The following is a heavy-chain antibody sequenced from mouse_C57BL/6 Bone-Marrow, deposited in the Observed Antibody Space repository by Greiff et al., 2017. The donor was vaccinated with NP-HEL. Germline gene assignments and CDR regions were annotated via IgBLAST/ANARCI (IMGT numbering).Heavy chain of an antibody. D-gene: IGHD2-2*01. J-gene: IGHJ3*01. CDR2: IYPRSGNT. V-gene: IGHV1-81*01. CDR1: GYTFTSYG. Sequence: QVQLQQSGAELVRPGASVKLSCKASGYTFTSYGISWVKQRTGQGLEWIGEIYPRSGNTYYNEKFKGKATLTADKSSSTAYMELRSLTSEDSAVYFCARSIYYGCDVLAYWGRGTRVTVTA. CDR3: ARSIYYGCDVLAY.